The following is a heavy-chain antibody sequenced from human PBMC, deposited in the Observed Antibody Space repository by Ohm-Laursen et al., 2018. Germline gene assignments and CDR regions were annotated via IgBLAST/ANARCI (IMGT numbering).Heavy chain of an antibody. J-gene: IGHJ6*02. V-gene: IGHV3-21*01. CDR2: ISSGSVSI. CDR3: ARRIPLYGMDV. CDR1: GFLFSTYT. D-gene: IGHD2-2*02. Sequence: SLRLSCAASGFLFSTYTMNWVRQAPGKGLEWVSSISSGSVSIYYADSVKGRFTVSRDNAKNSLYLQMNSLRADDTAIYYCARRIPLYGMDVWGQGTTVTVSS.